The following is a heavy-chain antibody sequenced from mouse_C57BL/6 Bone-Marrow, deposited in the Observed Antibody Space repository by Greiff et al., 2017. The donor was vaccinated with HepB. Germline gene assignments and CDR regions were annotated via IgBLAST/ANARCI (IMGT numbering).Heavy chain of an antibody. Sequence: QVQLQQSGAELVKPGASVKISCKASGYAFTSYWMNWVKQRPGKGLEWIGQIYPGDGDTNYNGKFKGKATLTADKSSSTAYMQLSSLTSEDSAVYFCAREREDTVSTMDYWGQGTSVTVSS. J-gene: IGHJ4*01. CDR2: IYPGDGDT. CDR3: AREREDTVSTMDY. D-gene: IGHD1-1*01. V-gene: IGHV1-80*01. CDR1: GYAFTSYW.